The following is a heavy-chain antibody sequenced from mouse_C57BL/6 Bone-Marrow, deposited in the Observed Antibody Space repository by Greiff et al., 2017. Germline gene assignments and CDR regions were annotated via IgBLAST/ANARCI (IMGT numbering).Heavy chain of an antibody. CDR1: GFTFSDYY. D-gene: IGHD3-3*01. J-gene: IGHJ2*01. CDR3: ARDLGVLDY. Sequence: EVQVVESEGGLVQPGSSMKLSCTASGFTFSDYYMAWVRQVPEKGLEWVANINYDGSSTYYLDSLKSRFIISRDNAKNILYLQMSSLKSEDTATYYCARDLGVLDYWGQGTTLTVSS. V-gene: IGHV5-16*01. CDR2: INYDGSST.